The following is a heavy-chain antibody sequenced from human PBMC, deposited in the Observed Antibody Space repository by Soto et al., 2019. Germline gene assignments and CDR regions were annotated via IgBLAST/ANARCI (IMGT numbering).Heavy chain of an antibody. CDR1: GFTFSSYA. CDR2: ISYAGSNK. V-gene: IGHV3-30-3*01. CDR3: ARDPGVTLVRGHYWYGMDV. Sequence: QVQLVEAGGGVVQPGRSLRLSCAASGFTFSSYAMHWVRQAPGKGLEWVAVISYAGSNKYYADSVKGRFTISRANSKNTLYMQMNSVRAEYTAVYYCARDPGVTLVRGHYWYGMDVWGQGTTVTVAS. J-gene: IGHJ6*02. D-gene: IGHD3-10*01.